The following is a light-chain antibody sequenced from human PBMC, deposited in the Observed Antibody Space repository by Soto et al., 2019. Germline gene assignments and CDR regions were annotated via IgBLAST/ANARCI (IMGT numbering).Light chain of an antibody. Sequence: EIVLTQSPGTLSLSPGEGATLSCRASQSVTSRFFAWYQHKPGQAPRLLMYGASSRATGIPDRFSGSVSGKDFNLNISRVEPEDSAVYYCHHYGSSMWSFGQGTKVDIK. CDR3: HHYGSSMWS. J-gene: IGKJ1*01. V-gene: IGKV3-20*01. CDR1: QSVTSRF. CDR2: GAS.